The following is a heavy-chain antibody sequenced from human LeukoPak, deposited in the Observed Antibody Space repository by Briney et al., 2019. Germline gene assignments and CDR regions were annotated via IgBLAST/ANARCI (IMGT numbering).Heavy chain of an antibody. J-gene: IGHJ4*02. Sequence: PSETLSLTCDVSGYSIRSGYYWGWIRQPPGQGLEWIGSIYHSGSTYYNPSLKSRVTVSVDTPKNQFSLKVNSVTAADTAVYYCATLGYSSSSEVDWGQGTLVTVSS. CDR1: GYSIRSGYY. D-gene: IGHD6-6*01. V-gene: IGHV4-38-2*01. CDR2: IYHSGST. CDR3: ATLGYSSSSEVD.